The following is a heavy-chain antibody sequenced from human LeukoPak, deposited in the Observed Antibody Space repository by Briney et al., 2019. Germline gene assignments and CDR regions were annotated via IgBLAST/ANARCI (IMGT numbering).Heavy chain of an antibody. Sequence: GGSLRLSCAASGFTFSSYAMSWVRQAPGKGLEWVSAISGSGGSTYYADSVKGRFTISRDNSKNTLYLQMNSLRAEDTAVYYCASERLRTSGWYLSFPDYWGQGTLVTVSS. CDR2: ISGSGGST. J-gene: IGHJ4*02. CDR1: GFTFSSYA. D-gene: IGHD6-19*01. CDR3: ASERLRTSGWYLSFPDY. V-gene: IGHV3-23*01.